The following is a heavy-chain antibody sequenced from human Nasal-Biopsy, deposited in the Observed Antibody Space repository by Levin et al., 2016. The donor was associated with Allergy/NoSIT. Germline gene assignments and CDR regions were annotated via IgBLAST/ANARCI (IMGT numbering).Heavy chain of an antibody. D-gene: IGHD5-12*01. Sequence: SETLSLTCGVSGDSVNSNNWWSWVRQSPGKGLEWIGEVYHNGDTNYNLSLKSRVIILVDKSKNQISLKLRSVTAADTAVYYCARVPPRTSYSGYGSYEFWGQGIAVTVSS. CDR2: VYHNGDT. CDR1: GDSVNSNNW. CDR3: ARVPPRTSYSGYGSYEF. J-gene: IGHJ4*02. V-gene: IGHV4-4*02.